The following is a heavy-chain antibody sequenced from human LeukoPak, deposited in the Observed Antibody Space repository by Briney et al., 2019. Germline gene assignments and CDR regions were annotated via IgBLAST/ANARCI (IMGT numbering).Heavy chain of an antibody. J-gene: IGHJ3*02. D-gene: IGHD3-22*01. V-gene: IGHV4-39*01. CDR3: AIRYYYDSSGYTDAFDI. CDR1: GGSISSSSYY. CDR2: IYYSGST. Sequence: PSETLSLTCTVSGGSISSSSYYWGWIRQPPGQGLEWIGSIYYSGSTYYNPSLKSRVTISVDTSKNQFSLKLSSVTAADTAVYYCAIRYYYDSSGYTDAFDIWGQGTMVTVSS.